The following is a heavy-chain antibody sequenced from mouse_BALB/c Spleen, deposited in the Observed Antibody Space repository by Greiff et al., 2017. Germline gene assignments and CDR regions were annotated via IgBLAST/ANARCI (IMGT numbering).Heavy chain of an antibody. J-gene: IGHJ2*01. D-gene: IGHD1-1*01. V-gene: IGHV3-2*02. CDR1: GYSITSDYA. CDR3: ARGLRFFDY. CDR2: ISYSGST. Sequence: EVKLQESGPGLVKPSQSLSLTCTVTGYSITSDYAWNWIRQFPGNKLEWMGYISYSGSTSYNPSLKSRISITRDTSKNQFFLQLNSVTTEDTATYYCARGLRFFDYWGQGTTLTVSS.